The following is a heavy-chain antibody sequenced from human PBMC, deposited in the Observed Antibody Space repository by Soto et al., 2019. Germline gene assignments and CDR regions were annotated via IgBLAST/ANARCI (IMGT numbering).Heavy chain of an antibody. D-gene: IGHD6-13*01. Sequence: QVQLVESEGGVVQPGRSLRLSCAASGFTFSSYGMHWVRQAPGKGLEWVAVIWYDGSNKYYADSVKGRFTISRDNSKNTLYLQMNSLRAEDTAVYYCASIAAAGNFDYWGQGTLVTVSS. V-gene: IGHV3-33*01. CDR3: ASIAAAGNFDY. CDR1: GFTFSSYG. CDR2: IWYDGSNK. J-gene: IGHJ4*02.